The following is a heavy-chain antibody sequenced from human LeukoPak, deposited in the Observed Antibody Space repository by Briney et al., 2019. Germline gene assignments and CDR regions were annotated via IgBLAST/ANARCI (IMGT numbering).Heavy chain of an antibody. V-gene: IGHV3-74*01. CDR2: ISADGRTI. D-gene: IGHD6-13*01. Sequence: GGSLRLSCVASGFTFSRYWMHWVRQTPRKGLAWVSRISADGRTIDYADSVKGRFTISRDSAKKIVYLEMNSLRAEDTAVYYCRYTSSWYYFDYWGQGTQVTVSS. J-gene: IGHJ4*02. CDR3: RYTSSWYYFDY. CDR1: GFTFSRYW.